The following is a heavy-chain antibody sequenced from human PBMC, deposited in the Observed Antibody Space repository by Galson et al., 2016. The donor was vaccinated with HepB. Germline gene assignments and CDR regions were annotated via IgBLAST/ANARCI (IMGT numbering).Heavy chain of an antibody. J-gene: IGHJ4*02. Sequence: SLRLSCAASGFTFSTYTMSWVRQAPGKGLEWASGIDGRGGSTYYANSVKGRFTVSRDNSKNTLYLQMNSLKAEDTATYYCAKDRYWNRDFDSWGQGTLVTVSS. CDR1: GFTFSTYT. V-gene: IGHV3-23*01. CDR2: IDGRGGST. D-gene: IGHD1-1*01. CDR3: AKDRYWNRDFDS.